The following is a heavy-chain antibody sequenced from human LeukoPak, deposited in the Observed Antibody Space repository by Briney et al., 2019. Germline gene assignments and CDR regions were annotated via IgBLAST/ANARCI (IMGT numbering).Heavy chain of an antibody. CDR3: ARHGSVRSPLGP. J-gene: IGHJ5*02. Sequence: SETLFLTCTVSGGSISSYYWSWIRQPPGKGLEWIGYIYATGSTNYNPSLKSRVTISVNTSKNQFSRNLRSVTAADTAVYYCARHGSVRSPLGPWGQGTLVTVSS. D-gene: IGHD3-10*01. CDR2: IYATGST. CDR1: GGSISSYY. V-gene: IGHV4-4*09.